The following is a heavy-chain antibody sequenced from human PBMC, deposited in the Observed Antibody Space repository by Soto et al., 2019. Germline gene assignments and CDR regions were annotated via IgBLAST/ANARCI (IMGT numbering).Heavy chain of an antibody. J-gene: IGHJ4*02. CDR3: ARAMDSSGWYVFDY. CDR2: IIPIFGTA. D-gene: IGHD6-19*01. V-gene: IGHV1-69*12. CDR1: GGTFSSYA. Sequence: QVQLVQSGAEVKKPGSSVKVSCKASGGTFSSYAISWVRQAPGQGLEWMGGIIPIFGTANYAQKFQGRVTIPADESTSTAYMELSSLRSEDTAVYYCARAMDSSGWYVFDYWGQGTLVTVSS.